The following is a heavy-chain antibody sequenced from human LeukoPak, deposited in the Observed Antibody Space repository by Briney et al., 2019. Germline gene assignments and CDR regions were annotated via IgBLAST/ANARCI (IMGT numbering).Heavy chain of an antibody. CDR3: ARDRNTGSSYENLFEY. J-gene: IGHJ4*02. Sequence: PGGSLRLSCAASGFAVSSNYMSWVRQAPGKGLVWVSRNGSSTSYADSVKGRFTISRDNAKNTLYLQMSTLRAEDTSVYYCARDRNTGSSYENLFEYWGQGSLVTVSS. D-gene: IGHD1-26*01. CDR1: GFAVSSNY. CDR2: NGSST. V-gene: IGHV3-74*01.